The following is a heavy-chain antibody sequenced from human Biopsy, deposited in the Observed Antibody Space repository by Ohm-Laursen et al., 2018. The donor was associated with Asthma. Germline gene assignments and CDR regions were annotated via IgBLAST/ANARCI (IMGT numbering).Heavy chain of an antibody. CDR1: GGMFGNYA. CDR3: ARNLPGYTYGPFED. CDR2: ISPIFGSS. V-gene: IGHV1-69*13. D-gene: IGHD5-18*01. J-gene: IGHJ4*02. Sequence: ASVKVSCKASGGMFGNYAIGWVRQAPGLGLEWMGGISPIFGSSNYAQMFEGRVTITADESTSTAYMELSSLRSEDTAVYFCARNLPGYTYGPFEDWGQGTLVTVSS.